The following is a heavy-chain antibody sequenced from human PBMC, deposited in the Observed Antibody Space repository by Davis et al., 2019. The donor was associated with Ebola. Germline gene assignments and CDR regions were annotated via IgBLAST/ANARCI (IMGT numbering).Heavy chain of an antibody. CDR2: VKSKASGGTT. Sequence: GESLKISCAASGFTFTDAWMTWVRQVPGKGLEWVGRVKSKASGGTTDYASPVRGRFTIPRDDSTNTVYLHMGSLTVDDTALYYCVMGFCIGSSCPWDDAFRVWGQGTMVTVSS. CDR3: VMGFCIGSSCPWDDAFRV. CDR1: GFTFTDAW. V-gene: IGHV3-15*01. D-gene: IGHD2-2*01. J-gene: IGHJ3*01.